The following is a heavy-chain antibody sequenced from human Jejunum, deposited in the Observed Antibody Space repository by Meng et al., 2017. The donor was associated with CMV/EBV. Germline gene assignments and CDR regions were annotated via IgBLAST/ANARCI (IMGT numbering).Heavy chain of an antibody. J-gene: IGHJ6*02. D-gene: IGHD1-1*01. CDR2: IRGSGDDT. CDR1: FRAYA. Sequence: FRAYAMTWVRQAPGKGLEWVSAIRGSGDDTHYAESVKGRFTISRDNSKNTVYLQLVSLTAEDTAVYYCARDPGATFFYYYFSMDVWGQGTTVTVSS. CDR3: ARDPGATFFYYYFSMDV. V-gene: IGHV3-23*01.